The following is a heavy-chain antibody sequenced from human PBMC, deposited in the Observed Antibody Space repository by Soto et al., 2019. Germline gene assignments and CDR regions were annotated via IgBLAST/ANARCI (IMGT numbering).Heavy chain of an antibody. V-gene: IGHV4-39*01. CDR3: ARHEGRRWELGAFDI. J-gene: IGHJ3*02. Sequence: SETLSLTCTVSGGSISSSSYYWGWIRQPPGKGLEWIGSIYYSGSTYYNPSLKSRVTISVDTSKNQFSLKLSSVTAADTAVYYCARHEGRRWELGAFDIWGQGTMVTVSS. D-gene: IGHD3-16*01. CDR2: IYYSGST. CDR1: GGSISSSSYY.